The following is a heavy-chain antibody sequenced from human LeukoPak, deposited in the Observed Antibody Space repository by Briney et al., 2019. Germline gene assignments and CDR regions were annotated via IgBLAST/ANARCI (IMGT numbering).Heavy chain of an antibody. J-gene: IGHJ4*02. CDR1: GGSISSGGYY. CDR3: AREGESYYFVSGSYHQYFFDY. D-gene: IGHD3-10*01. CDR2: IYYSGST. Sequence: SETLSLTCTVSGGSISSGGYYWSWIRQHPGKGLEWIGYIYYSGSTYYNPSLKSRVTISVDTSKNQFSLKLSSVTAADTAVYYCAREGESYYFVSGSYHQYFFDYWSQGTLVTVSS. V-gene: IGHV4-31*03.